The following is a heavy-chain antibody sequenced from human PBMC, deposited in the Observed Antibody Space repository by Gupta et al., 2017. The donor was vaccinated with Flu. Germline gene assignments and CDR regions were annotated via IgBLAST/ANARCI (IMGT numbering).Heavy chain of an antibody. D-gene: IGHD3-10*01. CDR2: LSNDGVNK. J-gene: IGHJ6*02. V-gene: IGHV3-30*03. CDR1: GFPLRRYG. CDR3: ARVGATGNYYYYYTMDV. Sequence: QAQLVESGGGVVQPGRSLSLSCAASGFPLRRYGMHWVRQAPGKGLEWVAVLSNDGVNKYYADSVRGRFIISRDDSRNTLYLELNSPRVDDTAVYFCARVGATGNYYYYYTMDVWGPGTSVTVSS.